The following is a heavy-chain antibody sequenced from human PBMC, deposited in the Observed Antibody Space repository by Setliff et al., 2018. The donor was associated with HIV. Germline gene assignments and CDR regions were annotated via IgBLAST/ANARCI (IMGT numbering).Heavy chain of an antibody. CDR1: GYNFNNFG. CDR2: SSPNGNT. CDR3: AREPPSSNPTLQYAFDL. Sequence: GASVKVSCKSSGYNFNNFGVSWVRQAPGQGLEWLGWSSPNGNTKNHHKFEGRITMTTDTPTTTAFMELRSLTSDDTAVYFCAREPPSSNPTLQYAFDLWGQGTMVTVSS. V-gene: IGHV1-18*01. D-gene: IGHD4-4*01. J-gene: IGHJ3*01.